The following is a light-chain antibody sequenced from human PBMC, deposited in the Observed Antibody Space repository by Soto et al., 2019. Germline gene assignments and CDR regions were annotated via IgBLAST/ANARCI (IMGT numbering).Light chain of an antibody. V-gene: IGKV1-5*01. J-gene: IGKJ1*01. Sequence: DIQMPQSPSTLSASVGDRVTITFRASQSISSWLAWYQQKPGKAPKLLIYDASSLESGVPSRFSGSGSGTEFTLTISSLQPDDFATYYCQQYNSCTWTFGQGTKVDIK. CDR2: DAS. CDR1: QSISSW. CDR3: QQYNSCTWT.